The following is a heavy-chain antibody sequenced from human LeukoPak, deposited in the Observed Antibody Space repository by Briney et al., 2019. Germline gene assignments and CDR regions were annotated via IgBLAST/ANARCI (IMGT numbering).Heavy chain of an antibody. CDR1: GFTFSSYS. Sequence: GGYLRLSCAASGFTFSSYSMNWVRQAPGKGLEWVSSISSSSSYIYYADSVKGRFTISRDNAKNSLYLQMNSLRAEDTAVYYCAKERKLLPFDCWGQGTLVTVSS. D-gene: IGHD4-23*01. CDR2: ISSSSSYI. J-gene: IGHJ4*02. CDR3: AKERKLLPFDC. V-gene: IGHV3-21*01.